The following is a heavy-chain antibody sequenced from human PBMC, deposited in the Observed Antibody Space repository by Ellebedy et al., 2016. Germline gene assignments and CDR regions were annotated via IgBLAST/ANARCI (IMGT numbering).Heavy chain of an antibody. CDR3: AREIGFRAARPPDY. D-gene: IGHD6-6*01. CDR2: ISSSGSTI. J-gene: IGHJ4*02. V-gene: IGHV3-11*01. Sequence: GGSLRLXXAASGFTFSDYYMSWIRQAPGKGLEWVSYISSSGSTIYYADSVKGRFTISRDNAKNSLYLQMNSLRAEDTAVYYCAREIGFRAARPPDYWGQGTLVTVSS. CDR1: GFTFSDYY.